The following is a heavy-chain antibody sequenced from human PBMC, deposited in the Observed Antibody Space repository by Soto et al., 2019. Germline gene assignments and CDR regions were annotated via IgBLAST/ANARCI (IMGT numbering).Heavy chain of an antibody. J-gene: IGHJ5*02. CDR2: IHHSGIS. CDR1: GGSVSSNSYS. D-gene: IGHD7-27*01. V-gene: IGHV4-39*07. CDR3: AVTGTYNWFDP. Sequence: PSETLSLTCTVSGGSVSSNSYSWGWIRQPPGKGLEWIGEIHHSGISNYNPSLKSRVTMSVDTSKNQFSLKMTSVTAADTAVYYCAVTGTYNWFDPWGQGTLVTVSS.